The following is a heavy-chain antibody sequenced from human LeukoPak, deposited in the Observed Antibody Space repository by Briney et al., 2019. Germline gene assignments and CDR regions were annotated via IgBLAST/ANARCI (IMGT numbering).Heavy chain of an antibody. CDR3: SRENGACSPFGY. D-gene: IGHD2-15*01. Sequence: SETLSLTCGVSGGSISNTNWWSWVRQPPGQGLEWIGEISLSGLTNYNPSLKSRVTVSLDKSKNHISLNLTSVTAADTAVYYCSRENGACSPFGYWGQGTLVTVPS. J-gene: IGHJ4*02. CDR2: ISLSGLT. V-gene: IGHV4-4*02. CDR1: GGSISNTNW.